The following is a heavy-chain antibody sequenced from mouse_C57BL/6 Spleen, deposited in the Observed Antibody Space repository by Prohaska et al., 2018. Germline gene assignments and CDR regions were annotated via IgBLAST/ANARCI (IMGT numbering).Heavy chain of an antibody. Sequence: HGKSLEWIGDINPNNGGTIYNQKFKGKATLTVDKSSSTAYMELRSLTSEDTAVYYCARSHVATMVTTGYYYAMDYWGQGTSVTVSS. V-gene: IGHV1-18*01. CDR2: INPNNGGT. D-gene: IGHD2-2*01. J-gene: IGHJ4*01. CDR3: ARSHVATMVTTGYYYAMDY.